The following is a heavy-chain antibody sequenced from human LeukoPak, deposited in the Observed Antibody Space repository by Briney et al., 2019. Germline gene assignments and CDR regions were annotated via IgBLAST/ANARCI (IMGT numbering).Heavy chain of an antibody. J-gene: IGHJ5*02. Sequence: GGSLRLSCAASGFTFRSYAMSWVRQAPGKGLEWVSTINGNGARTYYADSVKGRFTISKDNSKNTLSVQINSLRAEDTAIYYCVKGLEDRHDSSGYYCNWFDPWGQGTLVTVSS. CDR1: GFTFRSYA. CDR2: INGNGART. D-gene: IGHD3-22*01. V-gene: IGHV3-23*01. CDR3: VKGLEDRHDSSGYYCNWFDP.